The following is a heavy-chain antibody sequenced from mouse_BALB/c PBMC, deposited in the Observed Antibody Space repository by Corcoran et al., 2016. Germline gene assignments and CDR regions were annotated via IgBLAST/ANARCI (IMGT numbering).Heavy chain of an antibody. J-gene: IGHJ3*01. D-gene: IGHD1-2*01. Sequence: QIQLVQSGPELKKPGETVKISCKASGYTFTNYGMNWVKQAPGKGLKWMGWINTYTGEPTYADDFKGRFAFSLETSASTAYLQFNNLKNEDTATYFCARRATTATAWFAYWGQGTLVTVSA. CDR3: ARRATTATAWFAY. V-gene: IGHV9-3-1*01. CDR1: GYTFTNYG. CDR2: INTYTGEP.